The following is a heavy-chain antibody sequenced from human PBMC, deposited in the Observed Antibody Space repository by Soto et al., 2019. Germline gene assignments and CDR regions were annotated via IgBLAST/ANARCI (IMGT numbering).Heavy chain of an antibody. Sequence: QVQLQESGPGLMEPSETLSLTCTVSGASVSNYYWNWVRQPPGKGMEWIGYIHYTGDSNYNPSLKSRVTMSVETSKTQYSLKMTAETAADTAVYYCARWDHPAVKAYDIWGQGAMVTVSS. CDR3: ARWDHPAVKAYDI. D-gene: IGHD2-21*01. V-gene: IGHV4-59*02. CDR1: GASVSNYY. J-gene: IGHJ3*02. CDR2: IHYTGDS.